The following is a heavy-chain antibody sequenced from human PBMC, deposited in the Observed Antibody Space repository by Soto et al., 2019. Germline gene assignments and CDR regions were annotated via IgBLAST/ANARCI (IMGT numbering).Heavy chain of an antibody. V-gene: IGHV1-18*01. CDR2: ISLYSDGT. J-gene: IGHJ5*02. CDR1: GYTFSNYG. Sequence: QVQLVQSGGEVKRPGASVKVSCKTSGYTFSNYGITWFGQAPGQPLEWLGGISLYSDGTNYAQKFQGRVSMTTDTSTTTAYMELRSLRSDDTAVYYCARVVPGAEAWFGPWGQGTLVTVSS. D-gene: IGHD2-2*01. CDR3: ARVVPGAEAWFGP.